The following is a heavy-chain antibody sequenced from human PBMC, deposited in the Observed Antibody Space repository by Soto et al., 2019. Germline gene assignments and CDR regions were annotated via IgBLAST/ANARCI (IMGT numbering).Heavy chain of an antibody. CDR3: ARSGYCSGGSCSFNWFDP. CDR2: IYYSGST. Sequence: QVQLQESGPGLVQPSETLSLTCTVSVASVSSSSYYWSWIRQPLGKGLEWIWYIYYSGSTNYSPPLKSRVTISIDTSKNQFSLKLSSVTAADSAVYYCARSGYCSGGSCSFNWFDPWGQGTLVTVSS. D-gene: IGHD2-15*01. J-gene: IGHJ5*02. V-gene: IGHV4-61*01. CDR1: VASVSSSSYY.